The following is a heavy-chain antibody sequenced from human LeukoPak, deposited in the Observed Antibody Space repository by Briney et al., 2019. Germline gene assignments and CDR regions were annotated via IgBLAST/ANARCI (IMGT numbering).Heavy chain of an antibody. CDR1: GYTFTGYY. V-gene: IGHV1-2*02. J-gene: IGHJ4*02. CDR3: AKYEGDVDTAMAYYFDY. D-gene: IGHD5-18*01. Sequence: ASVKVSCKASGYTFTGYYMHWVRQAPGQGLEWMGWINPNSGGTNYAQKFQGRVTMTRDTSISTAYMELSRLRSDDTAVYYCAKYEGDVDTAMAYYFDYWGQGTLVTVSS. CDR2: INPNSGGT.